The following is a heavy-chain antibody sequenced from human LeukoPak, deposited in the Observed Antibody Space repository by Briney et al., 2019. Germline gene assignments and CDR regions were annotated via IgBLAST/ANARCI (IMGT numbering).Heavy chain of an antibody. Sequence: RASETLSLTCTVSGDSISSSSYYWGWIRQPPGKGLEWIGSIYYSGSTYYNPSLKSRVTISVDTSKNQFSLKLSSVTAADTAVYYCARARGYSSSWGDYYYYYGMDVWGQGTTVTVSS. CDR1: GDSISSSSYY. V-gene: IGHV4-39*07. CDR2: IYYSGST. CDR3: ARARGYSSSWGDYYYYYGMDV. D-gene: IGHD6-13*01. J-gene: IGHJ6*02.